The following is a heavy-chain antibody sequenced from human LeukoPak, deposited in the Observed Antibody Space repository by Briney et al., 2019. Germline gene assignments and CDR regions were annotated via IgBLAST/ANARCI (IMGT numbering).Heavy chain of an antibody. CDR2: INWNGGST. CDR1: GFTFDDYG. D-gene: IGHD2-21*02. V-gene: IGHV3-20*04. J-gene: IGHJ5*02. CDR3: ARVVTANTNWFDP. Sequence: GGSLRLSCAASGFTFDDYGMSWVRQAPGKGLEWVSGINWNGGSTGYADSVKGRFTISRDNSQNTLYLQMNSLRAEDTAVYYCARVVTANTNWFDPWGQGTLVTVSS.